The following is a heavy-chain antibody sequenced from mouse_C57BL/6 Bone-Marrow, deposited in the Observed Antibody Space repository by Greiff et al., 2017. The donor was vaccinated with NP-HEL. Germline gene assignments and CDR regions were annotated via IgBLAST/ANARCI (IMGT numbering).Heavy chain of an antibody. CDR2: INPSSGYT. D-gene: IGHD1-1*01. CDR3: ARLYYGSVYAMDN. Sequence: QVQLQQSGAELAKPGASVTLSCKASGYTFTSYWMHWVKQRPGQGLEWIGYINPSSGYTKYNQNLKDKATLTADKSYSTAYMKLSSLTYEDSAVYYCARLYYGSVYAMDNGGQGTSVTVSA. V-gene: IGHV1-7*01. J-gene: IGHJ4*01. CDR1: GYTFTSYW.